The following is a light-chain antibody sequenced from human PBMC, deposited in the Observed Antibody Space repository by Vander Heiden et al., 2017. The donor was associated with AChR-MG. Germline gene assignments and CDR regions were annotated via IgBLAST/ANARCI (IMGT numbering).Light chain of an antibody. CDR2: GNK. CDR3: QSYDNDLRGV. CDR1: GSKIGADFR. Sequence: QSVLTQPPSVSGAPGQRVTISCTGSGSKIGADFRVHWYQQIPGTAPRLLIYGNKHRPSGVPDRFSGSKSDTSASLAITGLQAEDEADYYCQSYDNDLRGVFGGGTRLTVL. V-gene: IGLV1-40*01. J-gene: IGLJ3*02.